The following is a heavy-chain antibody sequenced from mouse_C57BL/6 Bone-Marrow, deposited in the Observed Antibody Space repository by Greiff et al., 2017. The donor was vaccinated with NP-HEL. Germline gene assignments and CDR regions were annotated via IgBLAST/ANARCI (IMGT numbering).Heavy chain of an antibody. Sequence: EVKLQESGPVLVKPGASVKMSCKASGYTFTDYYMNWVKQSHGKSLEWIGVINPYNGGTSYNQKFKGKATLTVDKSSSTAYMELNSLTSEDSAVYYCARGGYYGSTAWFAYWGQGTLVTVSA. D-gene: IGHD1-1*01. CDR2: INPYNGGT. V-gene: IGHV1-19*01. CDR1: GYTFTDYY. J-gene: IGHJ3*01. CDR3: ARGGYYGSTAWFAY.